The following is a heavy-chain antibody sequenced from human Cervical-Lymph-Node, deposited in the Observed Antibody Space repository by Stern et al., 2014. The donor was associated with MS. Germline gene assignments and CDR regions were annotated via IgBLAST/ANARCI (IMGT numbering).Heavy chain of an antibody. CDR1: GGTFSTYA. CDR3: ARGDSEAPIYYFDS. D-gene: IGHD2-21*01. J-gene: IGHJ4*02. CDR2: IAPLFDAT. V-gene: IGHV1-69*01. Sequence: VQLEESGAEVKKPGSSVKVSCKTSGGTFSTYAIGWVRQAPGQGLEWMGGIAPLFDATNYAQKFQGRVTITADESTRTAYMELSSLRSDDTAMYYCARGDSEAPIYYFDSWGQGTLVTVSS.